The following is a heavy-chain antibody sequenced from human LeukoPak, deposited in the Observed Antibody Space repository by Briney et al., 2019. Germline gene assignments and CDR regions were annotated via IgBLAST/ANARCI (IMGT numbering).Heavy chain of an antibody. V-gene: IGHV3-66*01. D-gene: IGHD4-17*01. CDR3: ARLTVTTATHFDY. J-gene: IGHJ4*02. Sequence: PGGSLRLSCAASEFTVSSNYMSWDRQAAGKGLEWVSVIYSGGSAYYADSVKGRFTISRDNSKNTLYLQMNSLRAEDTAVYYCARLTVTTATHFDYWGQGTLVTVSS. CDR1: EFTVSSNY. CDR2: IYSGGSA.